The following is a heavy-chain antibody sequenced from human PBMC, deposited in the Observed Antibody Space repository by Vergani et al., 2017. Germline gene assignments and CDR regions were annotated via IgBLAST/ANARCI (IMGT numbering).Heavy chain of an antibody. CDR1: GYTFTSYY. CDR3: ARPVRLRCSITRCFEDYFYY. D-gene: IGHD2-2*01. J-gene: IGHJ4*02. Sequence: QVQLVQSGAEVKKPGASVKVSCKASGYTFTSYYMHWVRQAPGQGLEWMGIINPSGGSTSYAHKFQGRVTMTRDTSTSTVYMELSSLSSEDTAVYYCARPVRLRCSITRCFEDYFYYWGQGTLVTVSS. CDR2: INPSGGST. V-gene: IGHV1-46*01.